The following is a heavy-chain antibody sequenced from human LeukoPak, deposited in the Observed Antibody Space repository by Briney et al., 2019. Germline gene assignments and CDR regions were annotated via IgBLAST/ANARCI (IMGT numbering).Heavy chain of an antibody. CDR1: GFSVSTYY. J-gene: IGHJ4*02. V-gene: IGHV3-53*01. CDR3: AADKTTSGWYELDY. CDR2: ISNDGRT. Sequence: GGSLRLSCAASGFSVSTYYMTWVRQAPGSGLESVSVISNDGRTYYAGSVKGRFTISRDDSKNTFFLQMNNLKADDTAVYYCAADKTTSGWYELDYWGQGTLVTVSS. D-gene: IGHD6-19*01.